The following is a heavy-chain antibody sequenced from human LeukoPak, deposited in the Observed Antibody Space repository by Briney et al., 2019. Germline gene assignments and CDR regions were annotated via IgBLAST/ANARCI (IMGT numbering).Heavy chain of an antibody. CDR2: IYYSGST. CDR3: ARVLRKGPYGEGGLFYFYMDV. CDR1: GGSISSSSYY. V-gene: IGHV4-39*01. Sequence: SETLSLTCTVSGGSISSSSYYWGWIRQPPGNGLEWIGLIYYSGSTYYKTSLKSRVTISGDTSKNQFSLKLNSVTAADTAVYYCARVLRKGPYGEGGLFYFYMDVWAKGTTVTVSS. D-gene: IGHD3-10*01. J-gene: IGHJ6*03.